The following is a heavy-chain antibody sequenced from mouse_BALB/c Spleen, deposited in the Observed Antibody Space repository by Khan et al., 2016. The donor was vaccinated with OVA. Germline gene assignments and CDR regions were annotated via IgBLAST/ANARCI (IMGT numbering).Heavy chain of an antibody. Sequence: EVQLQESGPGLVKPSQTVSLTCTVTGISITSGNYRWSWNRQFPGNKLEWIGNIYYSGTVTYNPSLTSRTTITRDTSKNQLFLEMNSLTAEDTATYYCARDYGSLYWFFDVWGAGTTVTVSS. CDR2: IYYSGTV. D-gene: IGHD1-1*01. V-gene: IGHV3-5*02. CDR3: ARDYGSLYWFFDV. J-gene: IGHJ1*01. CDR1: GISITSGNYR.